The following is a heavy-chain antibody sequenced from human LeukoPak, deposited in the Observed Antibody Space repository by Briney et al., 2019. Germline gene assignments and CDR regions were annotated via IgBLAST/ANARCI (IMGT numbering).Heavy chain of an antibody. J-gene: IGHJ4*02. CDR2: ISGSGGST. V-gene: IGHV3-23*01. Sequence: PGGSLRLSCAASGFRFSSYAMSWVRQAPGKGLEWVSAISGSGGSTYYADSVKGRFTISRDNSKNTLYLQMNSLRAEDTAVYYCAKVSHSRPYYGSGSYPFDYWGQGTLVTVSS. CDR3: AKVSHSRPYYGSGSYPFDY. CDR1: GFRFSSYA. D-gene: IGHD3-10*01.